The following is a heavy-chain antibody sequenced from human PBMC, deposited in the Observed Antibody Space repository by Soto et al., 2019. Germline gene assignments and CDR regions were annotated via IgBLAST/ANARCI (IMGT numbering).Heavy chain of an antibody. D-gene: IGHD5-12*01. CDR1: GYTFSSSA. CDR2: ISSSGVT. CDR3: ARDHGGYVTFDY. J-gene: IGHJ4*02. Sequence: QVRLVQSGPEVKKPEASVRVSCKASGYTFSSSAISWVRQAPGQGPEWMGWISSSGVTNYAQNFQGRVTLTVDSSANTAYLEVRSLSSAETAIYYCARDHGGYVTFDYWGQGNLCPVSS. V-gene: IGHV1-18*04.